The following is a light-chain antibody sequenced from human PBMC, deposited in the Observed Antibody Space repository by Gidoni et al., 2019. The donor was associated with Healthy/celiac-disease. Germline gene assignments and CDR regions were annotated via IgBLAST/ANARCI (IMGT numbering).Light chain of an antibody. CDR2: GAS. V-gene: IGKV3-20*01. J-gene: IGKJ4*01. Sequence: EIVLTQFPGPLPLSTGERATLSCRASQSVSSSYLAWYQQKPGQAPRLLIYGASSRATGIPDRFSGSGSGTDFTLTISRLEPEDFAVYYCQQYGSSPLTFGGGTKVEIK. CDR1: QSVSSSY. CDR3: QQYGSSPLT.